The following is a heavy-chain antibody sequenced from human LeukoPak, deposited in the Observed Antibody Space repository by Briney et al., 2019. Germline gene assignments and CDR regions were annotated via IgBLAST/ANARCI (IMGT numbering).Heavy chain of an antibody. V-gene: IGHV4-34*01. Sequence: LEWIGEINHSGSTNYNPSLKSRVTISVDTSKNQFSLKLSSVTAADTAVYYCARGGGAWFDPWGQGTLVTVSS. J-gene: IGHJ5*02. CDR3: ARGGGAWFDP. D-gene: IGHD1-26*01. CDR2: INHSGST.